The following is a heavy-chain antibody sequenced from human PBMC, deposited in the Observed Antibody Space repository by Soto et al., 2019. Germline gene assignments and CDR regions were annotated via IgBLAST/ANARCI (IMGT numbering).Heavy chain of an antibody. Sequence: PGESLKISCKGSGYSFTNYWIGWVRQKPGKGLEWMGIISPGDSDIRYNPSFQGQVTISADRSISTAYLQWSSLKASDTAMYYCAGGGVRGVITRTRDYYGMDVWGQGTTVTVSS. V-gene: IGHV5-51*01. CDR1: GYSFTNYW. J-gene: IGHJ6*02. CDR2: ISPGDSDI. D-gene: IGHD3-10*01. CDR3: AGGGVRGVITRTRDYYGMDV.